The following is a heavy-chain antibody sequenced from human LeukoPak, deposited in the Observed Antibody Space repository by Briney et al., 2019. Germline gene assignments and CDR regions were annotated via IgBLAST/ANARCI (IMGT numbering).Heavy chain of an antibody. D-gene: IGHD5-18*01. CDR2: ISSSSSYI. J-gene: IGHJ4*02. Sequence: GGSLRLSCAASGFTFSSYGMHWVRRAPGKGLEWVSSISSSSSYIYYADSVKGRFTISRDNAKNSLYLQMNSLRAEDTAVYYCARDRGYSYGPFDYWGQGTLVTVSS. CDR1: GFTFSSYG. V-gene: IGHV3-21*01. CDR3: ARDRGYSYGPFDY.